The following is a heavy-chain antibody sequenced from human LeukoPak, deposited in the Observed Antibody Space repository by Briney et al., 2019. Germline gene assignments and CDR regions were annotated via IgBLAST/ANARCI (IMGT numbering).Heavy chain of an antibody. Sequence: ASVKVSCKACGYIFTSYGISWVRQAPGQGGEWMGWISAYNGYTNYAQKLRGRVTMTTDTSTTTAYMELRSLRSDNTAVYYCARDPTTNIVVEPAAIPIPHNYYYYGMDVWGQGTTVTVSS. V-gene: IGHV1-18*01. CDR3: ARDPTTNIVVEPAAIPIPHNYYYYGMDV. CDR1: GYIFTSYG. D-gene: IGHD2-2*01. J-gene: IGHJ6*02. CDR2: ISAYNGYT.